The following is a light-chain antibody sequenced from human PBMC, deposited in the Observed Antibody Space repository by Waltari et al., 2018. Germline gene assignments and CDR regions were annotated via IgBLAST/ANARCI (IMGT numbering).Light chain of an antibody. V-gene: IGKV3-11*01. CDR2: DAS. J-gene: IGKJ1*01. CDR1: QTIYNY. Sequence: EVVLTQSPATLSLSPGERATLSCRASQTIYNYLAWYQQKPGQAPRLLIYDASNRATGIPVRFSGSGSGTDFTLIISRLEPEDFVVYYCQHRNNWPWTFGQGSKVEIK. CDR3: QHRNNWPWT.